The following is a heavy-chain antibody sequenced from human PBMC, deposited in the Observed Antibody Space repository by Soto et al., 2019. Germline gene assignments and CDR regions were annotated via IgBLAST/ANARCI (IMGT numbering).Heavy chain of an antibody. V-gene: IGHV3-23*01. J-gene: IGHJ4*02. CDR1: GFTFSSYV. Sequence: EVQLLESGGDLVQPGGSLRVSCAASGFTFSSYVMSWVRQAPGKGLEWVSAITGGGDYIWQPDSVKGRFTISRDKTKNTLYLQMDSLRAEDTGVYYCAKGSANGRPYYFDYWGRGTLVTVSS. D-gene: IGHD2-8*01. CDR2: ITGGGDYI. CDR3: AKGSANGRPYYFDY.